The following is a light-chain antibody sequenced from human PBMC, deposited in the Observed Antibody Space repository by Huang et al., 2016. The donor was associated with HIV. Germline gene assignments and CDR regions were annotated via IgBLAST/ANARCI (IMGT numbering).Light chain of an antibody. CDR1: QSISTW. J-gene: IGKJ1*01. V-gene: IGKV1-5*03. CDR2: KAS. CDR3: QHYNNYPWT. Sequence: DIQMTQSPSTLSASVGDRVTITCRASQSISTWLAWYQQKPGKAPNLLIYKASSLNTGVPSRFSGSGSGTEFTLTISSLQPDDFATYYCQHYNNYPWTFGQGTKVEIK.